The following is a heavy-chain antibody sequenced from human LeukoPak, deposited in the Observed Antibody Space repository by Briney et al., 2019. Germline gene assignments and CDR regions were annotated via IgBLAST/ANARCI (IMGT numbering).Heavy chain of an antibody. D-gene: IGHD3-10*01. CDR2: IHNSGST. V-gene: IGHV4-39*07. J-gene: IGHJ5*02. CDR3: ARGGYYGSGNDFRFDP. CDR1: DGSISSSGYY. Sequence: PSETLSLTCTVSDGSISSSGYYWGWIRQPPGKGLEWIGSIHNSGSTYYNPSLKSRVTIFGDTSKNQFSLKLSSVTAADTAVYYCARGGYYGSGNDFRFDPWGQGTLVTVSS.